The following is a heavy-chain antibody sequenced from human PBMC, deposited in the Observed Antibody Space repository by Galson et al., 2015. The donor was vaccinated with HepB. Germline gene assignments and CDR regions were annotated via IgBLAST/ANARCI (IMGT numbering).Heavy chain of an antibody. Sequence: SETLSLTCTVSGGSISSYYWSWIRQPPGKGLEWIGYIYYSGSTNYNPSLKSRVTISVDTSKNQFSLKLSSVTAADTAVYYYAREANPYYDFLSGYYLRYYNMDVWGQGTTVTVSS. CDR3: AREANPYYDFLSGYYLRYYNMDV. CDR1: GGSISSYY. J-gene: IGHJ6*02. V-gene: IGHV4-59*01. D-gene: IGHD3-3*01. CDR2: IYYSGST.